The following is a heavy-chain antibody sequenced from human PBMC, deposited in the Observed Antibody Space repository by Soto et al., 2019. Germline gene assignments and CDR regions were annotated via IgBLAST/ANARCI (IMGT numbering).Heavy chain of an antibody. Sequence: PGGSLRLSCAASGFDFSTFGMNWVRQAPGKGLEWVSFLSPSYPYTSYADSVKGRFTISRDNSKNTLYLQMNSLRAEDTAVYFCAYGNLSYYFDYWGQGTLVTVSS. CDR3: AYGNLSYYFDY. CDR2: LSPSYPYT. D-gene: IGHD3-10*01. J-gene: IGHJ4*02. V-gene: IGHV3-21*01. CDR1: GFDFSTFG.